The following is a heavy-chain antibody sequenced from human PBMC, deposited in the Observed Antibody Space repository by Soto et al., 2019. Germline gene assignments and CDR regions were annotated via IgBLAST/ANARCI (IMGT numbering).Heavy chain of an antibody. D-gene: IGHD6-19*01. CDR3: ARFSGSYYYAMDV. Sequence: SETRSLTSAVSGGFFTCYYWSWIRQPPGKGLEWIGEINHSGVTNYKPSLKRRVTISVDTSKNQFSLQLKSVTAADTALYYCARFSGSYYYAMDVWGQGSTVT. J-gene: IGHJ6*02. CDR2: INHSGVT. V-gene: IGHV4-34*01. CDR1: GGFFTCYY.